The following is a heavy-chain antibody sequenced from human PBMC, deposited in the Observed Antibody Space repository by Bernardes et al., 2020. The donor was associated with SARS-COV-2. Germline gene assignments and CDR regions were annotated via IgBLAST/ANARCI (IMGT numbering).Heavy chain of an antibody. V-gene: IGHV2-5*02. CDR1: GFSLNKNGVG. CDR3: AHSSPDVAVAAMLDGFDI. D-gene: IGHD6-19*01. Sequence: SGPTLVKPTQTLTLTCTFSGFSLNKNGVGVAWIRQPPGKALEWLAIIYWDEDKRYRPSLKSRLTITKDTSKNQVVFTMTNMDPVDTATYFCAHSSPDVAVAAMLDGFDIWGQGTMVTVSS. CDR2: IYWDEDK. J-gene: IGHJ3*02.